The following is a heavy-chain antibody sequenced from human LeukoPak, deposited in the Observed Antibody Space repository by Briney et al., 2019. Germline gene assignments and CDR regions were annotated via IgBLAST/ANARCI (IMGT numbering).Heavy chain of an antibody. CDR1: GGSISSGGYY. Sequence: SETLSLTCTVSGGSISSGGYYWSWIRQHPGRGLEWIRYIYYSGSTYYNPSLKSRVTISVDTSKNQFSLKLSSVTAADTAVYYCARSAPGVVIKFFDYWGQGTLVTVSS. J-gene: IGHJ4*02. D-gene: IGHD3-3*01. V-gene: IGHV4-31*03. CDR3: ARSAPGVVIKFFDY. CDR2: IYYSGST.